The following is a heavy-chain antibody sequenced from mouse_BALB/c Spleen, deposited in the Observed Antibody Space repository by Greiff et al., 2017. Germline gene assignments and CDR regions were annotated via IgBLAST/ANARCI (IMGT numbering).Heavy chain of an antibody. CDR2: IDPANGNT. V-gene: IGHV14-3*02. J-gene: IGHJ3*01. CDR3: ARFGSWFAY. CDR1: GFNIKDTY. D-gene: IGHD3-1*01. Sequence: VHVKQSGAELVKPGASVKLSCTASGFNIKDTYMHWVKQRPEQGLEWIGRIDPANGNTKYDPKFQGKATITADTSSNTAYLQLSSLTSEDTAVYYCARFGSWFAYWGQGTLVTVSA.